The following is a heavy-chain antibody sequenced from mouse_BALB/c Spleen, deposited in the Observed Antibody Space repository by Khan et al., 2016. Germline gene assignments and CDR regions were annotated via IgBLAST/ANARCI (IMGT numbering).Heavy chain of an antibody. Sequence: QMQLEESGAELARPGASVKLSCKASGYTFTSYWMQWVKQRPGQGLQWIGTIYPGDGDTRYTQKFKGKATLTADTSSSTAYMQLSSLASEDSAVYYCARGSYGNYVVAYWGQGTLVTVSA. V-gene: IGHV1-87*01. CDR2: IYPGDGDT. CDR3: ARGSYGNYVVAY. CDR1: GYTFTSYW. D-gene: IGHD2-1*01. J-gene: IGHJ3*01.